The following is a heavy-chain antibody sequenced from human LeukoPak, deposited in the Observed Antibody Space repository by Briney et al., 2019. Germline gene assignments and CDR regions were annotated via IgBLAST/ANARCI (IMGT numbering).Heavy chain of an antibody. V-gene: IGHV4-59*01. Sequence: SETLSLTCTVSGGSISSYYWSWIRQPPGKGLEWIGYIYYRGSTNYNPSLKSRVTISVDTSKNQFSLKLSSVTAADTAVYYCARFTTVTLFDYWGQGTLVTVSS. CDR3: ARFTTVTLFDY. D-gene: IGHD4-17*01. J-gene: IGHJ4*02. CDR2: IYYRGST. CDR1: GGSISSYY.